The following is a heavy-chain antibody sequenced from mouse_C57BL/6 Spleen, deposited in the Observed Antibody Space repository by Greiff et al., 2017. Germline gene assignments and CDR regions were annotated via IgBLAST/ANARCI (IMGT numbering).Heavy chain of an antibody. V-gene: IGHV14-2*01. D-gene: IGHD2-4*01. CDR1: GFNIQDSY. CDR3: ARSGDYGRGAMDD. CDR2: FDPEDGET. J-gene: IGHJ4*01. Sequence: EVQLQESGAELVKPGASVKLSCTASGFNIQDSYMHWVKQRTEQGLEWIGRFDPEDGETKYASEFQGKATITADTSANTADLQLRSLTSEDTAVYYGARSGDYGRGAMDDWGQGTSATVSS.